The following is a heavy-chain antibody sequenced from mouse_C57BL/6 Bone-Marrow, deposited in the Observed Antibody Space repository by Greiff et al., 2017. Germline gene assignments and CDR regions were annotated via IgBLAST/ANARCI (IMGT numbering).Heavy chain of an antibody. CDR3: ARGDSSGSFAY. Sequence: VQLQQPGAELVMPGASVKLSCKASGYTFTSYWMHWVKQRPGQGLEWIGEIDPSDSYTNYNQKFKGKSTLTVDKSPSTAYMQRSRLTSEDSAVYYGARGDSSGSFAYWGQGTLVTVSA. J-gene: IGHJ3*01. CDR1: GYTFTSYW. D-gene: IGHD3-2*02. CDR2: IDPSDSYT. V-gene: IGHV1-69*01.